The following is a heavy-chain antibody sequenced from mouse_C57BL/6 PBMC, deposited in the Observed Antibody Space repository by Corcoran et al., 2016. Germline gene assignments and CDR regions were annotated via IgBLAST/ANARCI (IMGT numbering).Heavy chain of an antibody. CDR1: GFNIKNTY. Sequence: EVQLQQSVAELVRPGASVKLSCTASGFNIKNTYMHGVKQRPEQGLEWIGRIDPANGNTKYAPKFQGKATITADTSSNTAYLQLSSLTSEDTAIYYCASLPNDFDYWGQGTTLTVSS. D-gene: IGHD2-10*01. CDR3: ASLPNDFDY. V-gene: IGHV14-3*01. J-gene: IGHJ2*01. CDR2: IDPANGNT.